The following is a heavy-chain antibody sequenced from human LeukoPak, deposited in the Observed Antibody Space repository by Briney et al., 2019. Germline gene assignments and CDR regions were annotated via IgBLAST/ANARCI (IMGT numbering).Heavy chain of an antibody. CDR2: IYSGGPT. CDR3: AREAYSGYDYSVRWFDP. CDR1: GFTVSSNY. J-gene: IGHJ5*02. D-gene: IGHD5-12*01. Sequence: GGPLRLSCAASGFTVSSNYMSWVRQAPGKGLEWVSVIYSGGPTYYADSVKGRFTISRDNSKNTLYLQMNSLRVEDTAVYYCAREAYSGYDYSVRWFDPWGQGTLVTVSS. V-gene: IGHV3-66*01.